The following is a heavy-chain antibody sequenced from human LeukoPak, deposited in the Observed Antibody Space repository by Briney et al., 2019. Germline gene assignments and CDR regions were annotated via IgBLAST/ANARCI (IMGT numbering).Heavy chain of an antibody. CDR2: ISSSSSYI. V-gene: IGHV3-21*01. D-gene: IGHD5-18*01. CDR3: ARDQQLCLPTFDY. CDR1: GFTFSSYS. J-gene: IGHJ4*02. Sequence: GGSLRLSCAASGFTFSSYSMNWVRQAPGKGLEWVSSISSSSSYIYYADSVKGRFTISRDNAKNSLYLQMNSLRAEDTAVYYCARDQQLCLPTFDYWGQGTLVTVSS.